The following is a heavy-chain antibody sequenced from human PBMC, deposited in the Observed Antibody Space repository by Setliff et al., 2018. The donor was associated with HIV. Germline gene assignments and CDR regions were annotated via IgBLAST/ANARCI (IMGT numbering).Heavy chain of an antibody. V-gene: IGHV4-38-2*01. D-gene: IGHD4-17*01. J-gene: IGHJ3*01. CDR1: GYSLSSDYY. Sequence: SETLSLTCAVSGYSLSSDYYWGWTRQPPGKGLEWIASIYHSGSTYYNPSLKSRVTISIDASRNHFSLNLSSVTAADTAVYYCASDYGDYGAFDVWGQGTMVTVSS. CDR3: ASDYGDYGAFDV. CDR2: IYHSGST.